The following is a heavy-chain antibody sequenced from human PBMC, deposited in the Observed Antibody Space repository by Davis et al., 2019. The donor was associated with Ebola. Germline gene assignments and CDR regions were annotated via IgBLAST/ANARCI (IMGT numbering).Heavy chain of an antibody. D-gene: IGHD4-17*01. CDR1: GGSFSGYY. CDR3: TISTPSTVTTDY. Sequence: SETLSLTCAVYGGSFSGYYWSWIRQPPGKGLEWIGEINHSGSTTYNPSLKSRVTISVDTSKNQFSLKLSSVTAADTAVYYCTISTPSTVTTDYWGQGTLVTVSS. V-gene: IGHV4-34*03. J-gene: IGHJ4*02. CDR2: INHSGST.